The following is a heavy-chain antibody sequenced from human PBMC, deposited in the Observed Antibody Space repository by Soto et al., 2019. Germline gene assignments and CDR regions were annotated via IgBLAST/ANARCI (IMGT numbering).Heavy chain of an antibody. CDR3: ARGGTYYYDSSGYYFDS. CDR2: ISYDGSNK. J-gene: IGHJ4*02. CDR1: GFTFSSYA. V-gene: IGHV3-30-3*01. D-gene: IGHD3-22*01. Sequence: QVQLVESGGGVVQPGRSLRLSCVASGFTFSSYAMHWVRQAPGKGLEWVAVISYDGSNKYYADSMKGRFTISRDNSKNTLYLQMNSLRAEDTAVHYCARGGTYYYDSSGYYFDSWGQGTLVTVSS.